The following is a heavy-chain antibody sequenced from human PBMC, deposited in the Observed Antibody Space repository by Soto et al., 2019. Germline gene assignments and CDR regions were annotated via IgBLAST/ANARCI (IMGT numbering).Heavy chain of an antibody. CDR2: VHPDSGGT. J-gene: IGHJ4*02. CDR1: GYIFTDHL. CDR3: ARGAQGFFPVSGIYFYFDH. Sequence: RASVKVSCKTSGYIFTDHLIHWVRQSPGQGLQWVGWVHPDSGGTNVAQAFQDRVTMTADTSITTAYMDLARLRPDDTAIFYCARGAQGFFPVSGIYFYFDHWGQGTPVTV. V-gene: IGHV1-2*02. D-gene: IGHD3-22*01.